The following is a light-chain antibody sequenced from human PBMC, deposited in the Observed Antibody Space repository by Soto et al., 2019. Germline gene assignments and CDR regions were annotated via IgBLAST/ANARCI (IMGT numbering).Light chain of an antibody. CDR1: SSDVGGYSY. CDR2: DVT. J-gene: IGLJ1*01. Sequence: SALTQPRSVSGSPGQSVTISCTGTSSDVGGYSYVSWYQQHPGKAPKLIIYDVTKRPSGVPDRFSGSKSGNTASLTISGLQAEDETDYYCCSFAGTYTYVFGTGTKLTVL. CDR3: CSFAGTYTYV. V-gene: IGLV2-11*01.